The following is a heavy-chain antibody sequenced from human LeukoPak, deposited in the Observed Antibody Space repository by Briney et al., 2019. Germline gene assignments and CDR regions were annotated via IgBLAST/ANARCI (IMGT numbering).Heavy chain of an antibody. J-gene: IGHJ4*02. CDR3: AKDRGGVVPAAISGPLDY. D-gene: IGHD2-2*01. CDR2: ISGSGGST. V-gene: IGHV3-23*01. CDR1: GFTFSSYA. Sequence: GGSLRLSCAASGFTFSSYAMSWVRQAPGKGLEWVSAISGSGGSTYYADSVKGRFTISRDNSKNTLYLQMNSLRAEDTAVYYCAKDRGGVVPAAISGPLDYWGQGTLVIVSS.